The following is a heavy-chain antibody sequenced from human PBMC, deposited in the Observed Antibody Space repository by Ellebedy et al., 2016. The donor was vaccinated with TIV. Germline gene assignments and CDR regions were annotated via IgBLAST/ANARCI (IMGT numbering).Heavy chain of an antibody. D-gene: IGHD3-10*01. CDR3: ARDQRALNKWRGVIPTDS. CDR1: GFTFRTYS. CDR2: ISYDGTDE. J-gene: IGHJ5*02. V-gene: IGHV3-30*04. Sequence: PGGSLRLSCVVSGFTFRTYSMHWVRQPPGKGLQWVSVISYDGTDEFYADSVKGRFTGSRDDSTNTLYLQLNSLTTEDTGVYYCARDQRALNKWRGVIPTDSWGQGTRVTVSS.